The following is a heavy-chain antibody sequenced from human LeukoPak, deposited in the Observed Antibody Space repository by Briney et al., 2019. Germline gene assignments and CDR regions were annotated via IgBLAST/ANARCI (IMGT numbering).Heavy chain of an antibody. J-gene: IGHJ3*02. D-gene: IGHD1-26*01. CDR1: GFTFSSYW. CDR3: ARAIVGAWGDAFDI. CDR2: INSDGSST. Sequence: TGGSLRLSCAAPGFTFSSYWMHWVRQAPGKGLVWVSRINSDGSSTSYADSVKGRFTISRDNAKNTLYLQMNSLRAEDTAVYYCARAIVGAWGDAFDIWGQGTMVTVSS. V-gene: IGHV3-74*01.